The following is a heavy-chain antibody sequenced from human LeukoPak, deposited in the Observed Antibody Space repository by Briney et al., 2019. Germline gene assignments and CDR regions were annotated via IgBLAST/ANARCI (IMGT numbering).Heavy chain of an antibody. D-gene: IGHD3-10*01. J-gene: IGHJ3*02. Sequence: GESLKISCKGSGYSFTSYWIGWVRQMPGKGLEWMGIIYPGDSDTRYSPSFQGQVTISADKSISTAYLQWSSLKASDTAMYYCARGKFGELSRGAFDIWGQGTMVTVSS. V-gene: IGHV5-51*01. CDR1: GYSFTSYW. CDR2: IYPGDSDT. CDR3: ARGKFGELSRGAFDI.